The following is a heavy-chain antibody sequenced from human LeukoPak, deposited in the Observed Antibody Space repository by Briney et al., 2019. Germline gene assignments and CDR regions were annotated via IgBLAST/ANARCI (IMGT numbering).Heavy chain of an antibody. CDR1: GFTFSTYS. Sequence: PGGSLRLSCTASGFTFSTYSMNWVRQAPGKGLEWVSYISSSSSTIYYADSVKGRFTISRDNAKNSLYLQMNSLRDEDTAVYYCARASSQRWLQLGGDWGQGTLVTVSS. CDR2: ISSSSSTI. J-gene: IGHJ4*02. V-gene: IGHV3-48*02. D-gene: IGHD5-24*01. CDR3: ARASSQRWLQLGGD.